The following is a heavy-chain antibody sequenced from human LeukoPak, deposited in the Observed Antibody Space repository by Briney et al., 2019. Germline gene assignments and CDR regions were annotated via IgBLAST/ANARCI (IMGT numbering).Heavy chain of an antibody. Sequence: GGSLRLSCAASGFTFSIYWLSWVRRAPGKGLEWVANIMQDGSEKFYVDSVKGRFTISRDNAKNSLYLQMHSLRAEDTAVYYCARNLPFSGGSCPSCYYYGMDVWGQGTTVTVSS. CDR1: GFTFSIYW. CDR3: ARNLPFSGGSCPSCYYYGMDV. J-gene: IGHJ6*02. D-gene: IGHD2-15*01. CDR2: IMQDGSEK. V-gene: IGHV3-7*01.